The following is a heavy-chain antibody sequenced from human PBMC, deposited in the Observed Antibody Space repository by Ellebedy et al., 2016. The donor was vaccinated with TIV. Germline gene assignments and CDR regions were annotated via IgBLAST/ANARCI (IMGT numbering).Heavy chain of an antibody. CDR1: GFTFSSYS. CDR2: ISSSSSYI. D-gene: IGHD2-15*01. CDR3: ARGSKRCSGGSCYRTYYFDY. Sequence: GESLKISXAASGFTFSSYSMNWVRQAPGKGLEWVSSISSSSSYIYYADSVKGRFTISRDNAKNSLYLQMNSLRAEDTAVYYCARGSKRCSGGSCYRTYYFDYWGQGTLVTVSS. J-gene: IGHJ4*02. V-gene: IGHV3-21*01.